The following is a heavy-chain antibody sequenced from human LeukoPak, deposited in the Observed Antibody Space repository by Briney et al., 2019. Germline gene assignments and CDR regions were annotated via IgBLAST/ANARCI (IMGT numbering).Heavy chain of an antibody. J-gene: IGHJ5*02. CDR3: ARIGVTMVRGVIIWSGFDP. CDR2: ISSSSSTI. V-gene: IGHV3-48*01. CDR1: GFTFSSYS. D-gene: IGHD3-10*01. Sequence: GGSLRLSCAASGFTFSSYSMNWVRQAPGKGLEWVSYISSSSSTIYYADSVKGRFTISRDNAKNSLYLQMNSLRAEDTAVYYRARIGVTMVRGVIIWSGFDPWGQGTLVTVSS.